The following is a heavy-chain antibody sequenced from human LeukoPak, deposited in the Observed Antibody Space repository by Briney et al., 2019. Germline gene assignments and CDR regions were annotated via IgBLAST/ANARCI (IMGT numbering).Heavy chain of an antibody. CDR1: VGTFSSYA. V-gene: IGHV1-69*01. CDR2: IIPIFGTA. CDR3: ARESRSVVVPAARENWFDP. J-gene: IGHJ5*02. D-gene: IGHD2-2*01. Sequence: GASVKVSRKASVGTFSSYAISWVRQPPGQGVEWMGGIIPIFGTANYAQKFQGRVTITADESTSTAYMELSSLRSEDTAVYYCARESRSVVVPAARENWFDPWGQGTLVTVSS.